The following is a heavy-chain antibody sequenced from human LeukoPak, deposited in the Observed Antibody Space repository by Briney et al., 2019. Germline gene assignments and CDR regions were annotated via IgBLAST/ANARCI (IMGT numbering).Heavy chain of an antibody. J-gene: IGHJ4*02. D-gene: IGHD3-9*01. V-gene: IGHV4-59*08. CDR1: GFTFSSYS. CDR2: IYYSGST. CDR3: ARHGYDILTGYYTSDY. Sequence: GSLRLSCAASGFTFSSYSMNWVRQAPGKGLEWIGYIYYSGSTNYNPSLKSRVTISVDTSKNQFSLKLSSVTAADTAVYYCARHGYDILTGYYTSDYWGQGTLVTVSS.